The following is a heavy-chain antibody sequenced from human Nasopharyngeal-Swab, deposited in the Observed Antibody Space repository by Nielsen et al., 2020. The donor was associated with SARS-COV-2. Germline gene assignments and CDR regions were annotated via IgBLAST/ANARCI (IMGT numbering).Heavy chain of an antibody. Sequence: GESLKISCAASGFTFSSYWMSWVRQAPGKGLEWVSYINGDSSAKYYVDSVKGRFTISRDNAKNSLYLQMNSLRVEDTAVYYCVRDGYTTGRNDAFDIWGQGTMVTVSS. CDR3: VRDGYTTGRNDAFDI. D-gene: IGHD1-1*01. CDR1: GFTFSSYW. CDR2: INGDSSAK. J-gene: IGHJ3*02. V-gene: IGHV3-48*01.